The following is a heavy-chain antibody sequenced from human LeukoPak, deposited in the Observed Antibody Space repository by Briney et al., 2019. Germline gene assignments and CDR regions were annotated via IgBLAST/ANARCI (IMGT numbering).Heavy chain of an antibody. V-gene: IGHV4-39*01. CDR2: IYYSGST. CDR1: GGSISSSSYY. Sequence: SETLSLTCTVSGGSISSSSYYWGWIRQPPGKGLEWIGSIYYSGSTYYNPSLKSRVTISVDTSKNQFSLKLSSVTAADTAVYYCARLRYCSSTSCYIWEYYFDYWGQGTLVTVSS. D-gene: IGHD2-2*02. CDR3: ARLRYCSSTSCYIWEYYFDY. J-gene: IGHJ4*02.